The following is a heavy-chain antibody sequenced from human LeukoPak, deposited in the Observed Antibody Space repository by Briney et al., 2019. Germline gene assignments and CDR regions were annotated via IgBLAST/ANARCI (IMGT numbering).Heavy chain of an antibody. D-gene: IGHD3-22*01. CDR1: GFGFSNYA. J-gene: IGHJ4*02. CDR2: IGGRGGRT. V-gene: IGHV3-23*01. CDR3: AKDRDYHDSSGYYFFDY. Sequence: GGSLRLSCAASGFGFSNYAMSWVRQAPGKGLEWVSAIGGRGGRTYYADSVKGRFTIPRDNSKNTLYLQMNSLRAEDTAVYYCAKDRDYHDSSGYYFFDYWGQGTLVTVSS.